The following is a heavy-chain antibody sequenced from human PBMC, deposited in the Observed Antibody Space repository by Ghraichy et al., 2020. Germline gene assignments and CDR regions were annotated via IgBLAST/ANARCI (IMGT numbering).Heavy chain of an antibody. Sequence: GGSLRLSCAASGFNFSNYAMSWVRQAPGKGLQWVSAISRTADRAYYADSVEGRFTISRDNSKKTVYLQMNSLRAEDSAIYYCAFQVVIPTLDRGNYWGQGTLVTVSS. CDR3: AFQVVIPTLDRGNY. CDR2: ISRTADRA. D-gene: IGHD2-21*01. J-gene: IGHJ4*02. V-gene: IGHV3-23*01. CDR1: GFNFSNYA.